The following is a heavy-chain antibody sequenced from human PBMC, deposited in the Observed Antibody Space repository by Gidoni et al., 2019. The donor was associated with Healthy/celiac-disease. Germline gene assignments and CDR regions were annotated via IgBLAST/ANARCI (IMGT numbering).Heavy chain of an antibody. Sequence: RLSCAASGFTFSSYSMNWVRQAPGKGLEWVSSISSSSSYIYYADSVKGRFTISRDNAKNSLYLQMNSLRAEDTAVYYCARVVYCSGGSCYSPNDYWGQGTLVTVSS. CDR2: ISSSSSYI. CDR3: ARVVYCSGGSCYSPNDY. J-gene: IGHJ4*02. D-gene: IGHD2-15*01. CDR1: GFTFSSYS. V-gene: IGHV3-21*01.